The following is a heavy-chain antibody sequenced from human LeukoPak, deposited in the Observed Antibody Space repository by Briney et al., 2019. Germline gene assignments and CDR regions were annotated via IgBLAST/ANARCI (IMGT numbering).Heavy chain of an antibody. D-gene: IGHD3-16*01. V-gene: IGHV3-66*01. J-gene: IGHJ4*02. CDR1: GFTVSSNY. Sequence: GGSLRLSCAASGFTVSSNYMSWVRQAPGKGLEWVSVIYSGGSTYYADSVKGRFTISRDNSKSTLYLQMNSLRAEDTAVYYCARDGGYRDYFDYWGQGTLVTVSS. CDR2: IYSGGST. CDR3: ARDGGYRDYFDY.